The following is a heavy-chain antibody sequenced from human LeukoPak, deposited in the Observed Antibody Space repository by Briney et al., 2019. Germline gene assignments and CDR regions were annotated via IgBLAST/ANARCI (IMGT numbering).Heavy chain of an antibody. V-gene: IGHV3-53*01. D-gene: IGHD3-10*01. CDR2: LYTGGDT. J-gene: IGHJ4*02. CDR3: ARGPGSRGIFDY. CDR1: GFTVSAHY. Sequence: GGSLRLSCAVSGFTVSAHYMSWVRQAPGKGLECVSFLYTGGDTYYADSVKGRFTISKDNSKNTLYLQMNSLRAEDTAVYYCARGPGSRGIFDYWGQGTLVTVSS.